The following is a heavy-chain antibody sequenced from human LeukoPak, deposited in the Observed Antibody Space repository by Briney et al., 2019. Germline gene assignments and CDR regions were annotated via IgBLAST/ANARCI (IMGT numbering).Heavy chain of an antibody. CDR3: AGFTPAVDY. Sequence: SETLSLTCAVSGYSISSGHYWGWIRHPPGKGLEWIGSIYHSGGTYYNPSLKSRVTISVDTSKNQFSLKMKSVTAADTAVYYCAGFTPAVDYCSQGTLVTVSS. D-gene: IGHD3-10*01. CDR2: IYHSGGT. CDR1: GYSISSGHY. J-gene: IGHJ4*02. V-gene: IGHV4-38-2*01.